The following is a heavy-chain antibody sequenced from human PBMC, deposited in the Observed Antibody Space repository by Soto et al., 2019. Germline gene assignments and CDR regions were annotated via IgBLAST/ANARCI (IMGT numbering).Heavy chain of an antibody. J-gene: IGHJ6*02. CDR3: ASRRDGYNYYYYYGMDV. D-gene: IGHD5-12*01. V-gene: IGHV4-39*01. CDR1: GGSISSSSYY. CDR2: IYYSGST. Sequence: SETLSLTCTVSGGSISSSSYYWGWIRQPPGKGLEWIGSIYYSGSTYYNPSLKSRVTISVDTSKNQFSLKLSSVTAADTAVYYCASRRDGYNYYYYYGMDVWGQGTTVTVSS.